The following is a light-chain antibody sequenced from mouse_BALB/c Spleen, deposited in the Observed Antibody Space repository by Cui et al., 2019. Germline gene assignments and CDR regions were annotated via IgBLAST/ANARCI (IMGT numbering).Light chain of an antibody. V-gene: IGKV4-55*01. Sequence: QIVLTQSPAIMSASPGENVTMTCSASSSVSYMYWYRQKPGSSPRLLIYDTSNLASGVPVRFSGSGSGTSYSLTISRMEAEDAATYYCQQWSSYPRTFGGGTKLEIK. J-gene: IGKJ1*01. CDR3: QQWSSYPRT. CDR2: DTS. CDR1: SSVSY.